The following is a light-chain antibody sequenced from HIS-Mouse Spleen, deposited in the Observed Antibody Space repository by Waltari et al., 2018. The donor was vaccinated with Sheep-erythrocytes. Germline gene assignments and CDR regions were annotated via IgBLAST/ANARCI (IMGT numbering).Light chain of an antibody. J-gene: IGLJ3*02. CDR1: SSDVGGYNY. Sequence: QSALTQPPAASGSPGQSVTISCTGTSSDVGGYNYVPWYQQHPGKAPKLMIYEVSKRPSGVPDPFSGSKAGNTASLTVSGLQADDEADYYCSSYAGSNNWVFGGGTKLTVL. CDR2: EVS. V-gene: IGLV2-8*01. CDR3: SSYAGSNNWV.